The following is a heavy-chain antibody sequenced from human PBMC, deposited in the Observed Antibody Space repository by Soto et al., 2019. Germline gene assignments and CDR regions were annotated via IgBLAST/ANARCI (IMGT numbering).Heavy chain of an antibody. D-gene: IGHD6-13*01. J-gene: IGHJ6*01. CDR1: GATFSSYA. Sequence: PVKVSCKASGATFSSYAISWVRQAPGQGPEWMGGIIPIFGTANYAQKFQGRVTITADESTSTAYMELSSLRSEDTAVYYCARDRGIAGELSDGIDVWRQGTAVTVS. CDR2: IIPIFGTA. V-gene: IGHV1-69*13. CDR3: ARDRGIAGELSDGIDV.